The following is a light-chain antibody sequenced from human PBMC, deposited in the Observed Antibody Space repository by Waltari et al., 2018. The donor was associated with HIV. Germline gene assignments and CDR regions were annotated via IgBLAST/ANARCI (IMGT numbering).Light chain of an antibody. CDR2: GAS. CDR1: QSVSRNF. Sequence: EIVFTQLPGSLSLSPGERANLSCRASQSVSRNFLAWYHQKPGQAPRLLIYGASTRAPGIPDRFSGTGSGTDFTLTISRLEPEDFAVFYCQQYGSSREYTFGQGTKLEIK. J-gene: IGKJ2*01. V-gene: IGKV3-20*01. CDR3: QQYGSSREYT.